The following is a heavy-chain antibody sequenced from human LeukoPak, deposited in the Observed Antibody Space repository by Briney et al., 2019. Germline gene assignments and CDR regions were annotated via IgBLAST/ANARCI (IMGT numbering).Heavy chain of an antibody. J-gene: IGHJ6*03. D-gene: IGHD1-26*01. CDR3: ARDPYSGNYGNYYYYYMDV. CDR1: GVPFSNYE. CDR2: ISSSGSTI. V-gene: IGHV3-48*03. Sequence: GGSLRLSCGASGVPFSNYEMNWVRQVPGKGLEWLSYISSSGSTIYYADSEKGRFTISRDNAKDSLYLQMNSLGPEDTSVYYCARDPYSGNYGNYYYYYMDVWGKGTTVTISS.